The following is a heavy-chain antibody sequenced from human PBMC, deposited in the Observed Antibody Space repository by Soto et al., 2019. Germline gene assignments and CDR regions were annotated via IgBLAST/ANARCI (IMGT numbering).Heavy chain of an antibody. CDR3: ARDCSGGSCYFLFDY. J-gene: IGHJ4*02. CDR1: GFTFSSYS. Sequence: GSLRLSCAASGFTFSSYSMNWVRQAPGKGLEWVSYISSSSSTIYYADSVKGRFTISRDNAKNSLYLQMNSLRAEDTAVYYCARDCSGGSCYFLFDYWGQGTLDTVSS. CDR2: ISSSSSTI. D-gene: IGHD2-15*01. V-gene: IGHV3-48*01.